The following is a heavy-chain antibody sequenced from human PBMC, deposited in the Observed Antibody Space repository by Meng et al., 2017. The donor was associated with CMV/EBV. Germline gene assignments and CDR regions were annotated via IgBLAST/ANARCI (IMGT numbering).Heavy chain of an antibody. CDR2: INHSGNT. CDR1: GGSFNNYY. J-gene: IGHJ6*02. V-gene: IGHV4-34*01. Sequence: SETLSLTCVIYGGSFNNYYWNWIRQPPGKGLEWIGEINHSGNTNYNPSLKSRVTVSVDTSKNQFSLRLSSVTAADTAVYYCAIYFYDYAMDVWGQGTTVTVSS. CDR3: AIYFYDYAMDV.